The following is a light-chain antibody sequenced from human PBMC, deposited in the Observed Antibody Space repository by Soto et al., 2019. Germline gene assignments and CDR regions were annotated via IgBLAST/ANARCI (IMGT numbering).Light chain of an antibody. Sequence: EIVLTQSPATLSLSPGERADLSCRASEHISTSLAWYQQKPGQAPRLVIYDASRRATGVPARFSGGGSGTDFTLTISSLEPEDSALYYCQQRSNWPPFTFGPGTKVEIK. J-gene: IGKJ3*01. CDR1: EHISTS. V-gene: IGKV3-11*01. CDR2: DAS. CDR3: QQRSNWPPFT.